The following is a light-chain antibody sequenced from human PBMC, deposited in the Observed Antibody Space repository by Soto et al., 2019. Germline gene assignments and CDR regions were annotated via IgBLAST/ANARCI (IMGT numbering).Light chain of an antibody. J-gene: IGKJ3*01. V-gene: IGKV1-27*01. CDR1: QGISNY. Sequence: DIQMTQSPSSLSAFVGDSVTFTCRASQGISNYLAWYHQKPGKVPKLLVYAASTLQSVVPSRFSGSGSGTEFTLTIRSLQPEDVGTYYCQHYHSPPFTFGPGTKLEIK. CDR3: QHYHSPPFT. CDR2: AAS.